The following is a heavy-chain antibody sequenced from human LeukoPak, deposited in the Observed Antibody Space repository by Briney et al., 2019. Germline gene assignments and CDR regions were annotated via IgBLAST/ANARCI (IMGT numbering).Heavy chain of an antibody. CDR2: ISGSGGST. D-gene: IGHD6-19*01. J-gene: IGHJ4*02. Sequence: GGSLRLSCAASGFTFNNHAMSWVRQAPGKGLEWVSAISGSGGSTYYADSVKGRFTISRDNSKNTLYLQMNSLRAEDTAVYYCAKDRKAVAGSAFDYWGQGTLVTVSS. CDR1: GFTFNNHA. CDR3: AKDRKAVAGSAFDY. V-gene: IGHV3-23*01.